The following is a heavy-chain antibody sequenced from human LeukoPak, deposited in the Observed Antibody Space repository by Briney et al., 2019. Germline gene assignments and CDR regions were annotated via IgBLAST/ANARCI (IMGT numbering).Heavy chain of an antibody. J-gene: IGHJ4*02. CDR3: ARGAGSYFPGHFDY. Sequence: ASVKVSCKASGYTFTGYYIHWVRQAPGQGLEWMGWINPNSGGTNYAQKFQGRVTMTRDTSISTAYMELSRLRSDDTAVYYCARGAGSYFPGHFDYWGQGTLVTVSS. CDR1: GYTFTGYY. D-gene: IGHD1-26*01. V-gene: IGHV1-2*02. CDR2: INPNSGGT.